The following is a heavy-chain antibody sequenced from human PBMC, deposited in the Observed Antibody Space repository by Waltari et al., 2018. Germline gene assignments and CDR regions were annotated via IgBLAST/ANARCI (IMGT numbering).Heavy chain of an antibody. J-gene: IGHJ6*03. Sequence: EVQLVESGGGLVQPGGSLRLSCAASGFSFRIYAMHWVRQAPGNGMENVSAISSNGVSTYYANSMKGRLSISRDNSKNTLYLQMGSLRAEDMAVYYCARSPDQPDSLDYYMDVWGKGTTVTVSS. CDR3: ARSPDQPDSLDYYMDV. D-gene: IGHD2-21*01. CDR2: ISSNGVST. V-gene: IGHV3-64*01. CDR1: GFSFRIYA.